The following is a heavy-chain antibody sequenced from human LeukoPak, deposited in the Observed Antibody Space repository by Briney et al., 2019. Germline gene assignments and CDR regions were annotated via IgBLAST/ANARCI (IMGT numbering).Heavy chain of an antibody. V-gene: IGHV4-61*02. J-gene: IGHJ4*02. CDR2: IYTSGST. Sequence: SETLSLTCTVSGGSISSGSYYWSWIRQPAGKGLEWIGRIYTSGSTNYNPSLKSRVTISVDTSKNQFSLKLSSVTAADTAVYYCARERAGGLLWFGESNMYYFDYWGQGTLVTVSS. CDR1: GGSISSGSYY. CDR3: ARERAGGLLWFGESNMYYFDY. D-gene: IGHD3-10*01.